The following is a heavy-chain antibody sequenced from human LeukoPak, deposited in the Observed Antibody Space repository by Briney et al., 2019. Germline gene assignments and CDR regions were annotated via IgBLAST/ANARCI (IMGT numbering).Heavy chain of an antibody. V-gene: IGHV1-18*01. J-gene: IGHJ6*02. Sequence: ASVKVSCKASGYTFTNYGISWVRQAPGQGLEWMGWISAYNGNTNYAQKLQGRVTTTTDTSTSTAYMELRCLRSDDTAVYYCARNHYYDILTGYVTYGMDVWGQGTTVTVSS. CDR2: ISAYNGNT. CDR3: ARNHYYDILTGYVTYGMDV. CDR1: GYTFTNYG. D-gene: IGHD3-9*01.